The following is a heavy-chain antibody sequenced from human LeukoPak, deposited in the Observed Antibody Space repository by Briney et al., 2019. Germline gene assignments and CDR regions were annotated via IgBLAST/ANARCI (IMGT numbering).Heavy chain of an antibody. V-gene: IGHV5-10-1*01. Sequence: GESLKIPCRVSGYSFTNYWITWVRQMPGKGLEWMGRIDPSDSYSNYSPSFQGHVTISADKSISTAYLQWSSLKASDTAMYYCARHDAYYGSGSYVDYWGQGTLVTVSS. CDR3: ARHDAYYGSGSYVDY. J-gene: IGHJ4*02. CDR2: IDPSDSYS. CDR1: GYSFTNYW. D-gene: IGHD3-10*01.